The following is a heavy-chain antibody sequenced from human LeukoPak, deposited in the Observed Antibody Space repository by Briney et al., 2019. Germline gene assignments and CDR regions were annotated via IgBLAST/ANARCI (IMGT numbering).Heavy chain of an antibody. V-gene: IGHV1-2*04. D-gene: IGHD2-15*01. CDR1: GYTFTGYY. Sequence: GASVKVSCKASGYTFTGYYMHWVRQAPGQGLEWMGWINPNSGGTNYAQKFQGWVTMTRDTSISTAYMELSRLRSDDTAVYYCARGRGTYCSGGSCYSRTLGGFDPWGQGTLVTVSS. CDR3: ARGRGTYCSGGSCYSRTLGGFDP. CDR2: INPNSGGT. J-gene: IGHJ5*02.